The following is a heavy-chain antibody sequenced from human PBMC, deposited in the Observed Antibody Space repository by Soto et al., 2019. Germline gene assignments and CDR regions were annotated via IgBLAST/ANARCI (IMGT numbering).Heavy chain of an antibody. D-gene: IGHD1-26*01. CDR1: GYNFTNYW. CDR2: IYPGASDT. J-gene: IGHJ6*02. V-gene: IGHV5-51*01. Sequence: GESLKISCKGSGYNFTNYWIGWVRQMPGKGLERMGIIYPGASDTRYSPSFQGQVTISADKSISAAYLQWSSLKASDTAMYYCARQEGATDLFYYGMDVWGQGTTVTVS. CDR3: ARQEGATDLFYYGMDV.